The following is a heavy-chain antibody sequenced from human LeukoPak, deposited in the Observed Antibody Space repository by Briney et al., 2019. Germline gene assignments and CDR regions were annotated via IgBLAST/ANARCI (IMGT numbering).Heavy chain of an antibody. J-gene: IGHJ3*02. D-gene: IGHD1-1*01. CDR3: ARHAIWNGHAFDI. Sequence: GGSLRLSCAASGFTFSSYGMHWVRQAPGKGLEWVAVIWYDGSNKYYADSVKGRFTISRDNSKNTLYLQMNSLRAEDTAVYYCARHAIWNGHAFDIWGQGTMVTVSS. V-gene: IGHV3-33*01. CDR2: IWYDGSNK. CDR1: GFTFSSYG.